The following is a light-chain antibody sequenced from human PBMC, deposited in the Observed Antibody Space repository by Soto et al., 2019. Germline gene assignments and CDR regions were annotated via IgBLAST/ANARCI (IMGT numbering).Light chain of an antibody. CDR1: SSDVGGYNY. J-gene: IGLJ2*01. CDR3: SSYACSNNLV. V-gene: IGLV2-8*01. CDR2: EVS. Sequence: QSALTQPPSASGSPGQSVTIPCTGTSSDVGGYNYVSWYQQHPGKAPKLMIYEVSKRPSGVPDRFSGSKSGNTASLTVSGLQAEDEADYYCSSYACSNNLVFGGGTKLTVL.